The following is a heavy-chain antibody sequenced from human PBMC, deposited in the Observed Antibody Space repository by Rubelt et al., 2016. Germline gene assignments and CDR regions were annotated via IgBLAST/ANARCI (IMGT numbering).Heavy chain of an antibody. CDR3: ARGAGGYGHFDY. CDR2: ITDGSRAI. J-gene: IGHJ4*02. D-gene: IGHD5-12*01. V-gene: IGHV3-48*03. Sequence: GKGLEWLSYITDGSRAIYYADSVKGRFTISRDNAKSSLYLQMNNLRAEDTGVYYCARGAGGYGHFDYWGQGTLVTVSS.